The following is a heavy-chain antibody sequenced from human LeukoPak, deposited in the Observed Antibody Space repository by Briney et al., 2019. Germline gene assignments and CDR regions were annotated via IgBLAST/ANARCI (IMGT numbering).Heavy chain of an antibody. CDR1: VYTFRDFG. V-gene: IGHV1-18*01. CDR2: ISAYNGNT. Sequence: ASVKVSCKASVYTFRDFGISWVRQAPGQGLEWMGWISAYNGNTNYAQKLQGRVTMTTDTSTSTAYMELRSLRSDDTAVYYCARDSYSGYDLGSDYWGQGTLVTVSS. CDR3: ARDSYSGYDLGSDY. D-gene: IGHD5-12*01. J-gene: IGHJ4*02.